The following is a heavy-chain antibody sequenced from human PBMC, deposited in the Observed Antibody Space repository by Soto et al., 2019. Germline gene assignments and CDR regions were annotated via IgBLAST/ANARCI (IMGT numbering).Heavy chain of an antibody. J-gene: IGHJ6*02. CDR3: ARVWENSWIQLWSRAYYGMDV. CDR2: IKQDGSEK. CDR1: GFTFSSYW. Sequence: PGGSLRLSCAASGFTFSSYWMSWVRQAPGKGLEWVANIKQDGSEKYYVDSVKGRFTISRDNAKNSLYLQMNSLRAEDTAVYYCARVWENSWIQLWSRAYYGMDVWGQGTTVTVSS. D-gene: IGHD5-18*01. V-gene: IGHV3-7*03.